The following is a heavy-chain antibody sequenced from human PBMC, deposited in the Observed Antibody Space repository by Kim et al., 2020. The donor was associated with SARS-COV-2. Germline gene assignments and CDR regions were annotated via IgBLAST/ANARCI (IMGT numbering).Heavy chain of an antibody. CDR1: GFTFEDYA. CDR3: AKARGSSFIVDS. CDR2: ISYDGVST. V-gene: IGHV3-43*02. Sequence: GGSLRLSCAVSGFTFEDYAMHWVRQIPGKGLEWVSLISYDGVSTFYTDSVKGRFTISRDNMKKILYLQMNSLRVEDAALYYCAKARGSSFIVDSWGQGTLVTVSS. D-gene: IGHD3-10*01. J-gene: IGHJ5*01.